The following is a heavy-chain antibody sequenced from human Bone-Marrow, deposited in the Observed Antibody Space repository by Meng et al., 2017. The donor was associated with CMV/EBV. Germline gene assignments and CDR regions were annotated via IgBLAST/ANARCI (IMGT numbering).Heavy chain of an antibody. CDR3: ARDSFYCGGDCYTDHTPTPPPIPFDI. CDR2: ISAYNGNT. J-gene: IGHJ3*02. D-gene: IGHD2-21*01. CDR1: GYTFTSYG. Sequence: ASVKVSCKASGYTFTSYGISWVRQAPGQGLEWMGWISAYNGNTNYAQKLQGRVTMTPDTSTSTAYMELRSLRSDDTAVYYCARDSFYCGGDCYTDHTPTPPPIPFDIWGQGTMVTVSS. V-gene: IGHV1-18*01.